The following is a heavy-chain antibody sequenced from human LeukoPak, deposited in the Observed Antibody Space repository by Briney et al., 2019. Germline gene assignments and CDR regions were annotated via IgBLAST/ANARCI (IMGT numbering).Heavy chain of an antibody. J-gene: IGHJ4*02. Sequence: ASVKVSCKASGYTFTSYGISWVRQAPGQGLEWMGWSSAYNGNTNYAQQLQGRVTMTTDTSTSTAYMELRSLRSDDTAVYYCARDLRERRSSWLKFDYWGQGTLVTVSS. D-gene: IGHD6-13*01. CDR1: GYTFTSYG. V-gene: IGHV1-18*01. CDR3: ARDLRERRSSWLKFDY. CDR2: SSAYNGNT.